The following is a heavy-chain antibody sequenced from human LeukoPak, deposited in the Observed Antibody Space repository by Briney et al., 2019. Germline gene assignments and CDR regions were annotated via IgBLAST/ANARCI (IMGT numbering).Heavy chain of an antibody. J-gene: IGHJ4*02. Sequence: ASVKVSCKASGYTFTSYYMHWVRRAPGQGLEWMGIINPSGGSTSYAQKFQGRVTMTRDTSTSTVYMELSSLRSEDTAVYYCARDSSGWHPFDYWGQGTLVTVSS. CDR2: INPSGGST. CDR3: ARDSSGWHPFDY. D-gene: IGHD6-19*01. CDR1: GYTFTSYY. V-gene: IGHV1-46*01.